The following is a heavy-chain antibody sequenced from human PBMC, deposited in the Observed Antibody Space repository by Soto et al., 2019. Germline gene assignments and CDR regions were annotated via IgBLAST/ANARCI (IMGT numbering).Heavy chain of an antibody. D-gene: IGHD2-15*01. J-gene: IGHJ4*03. Sequence: GGSLRLSFAASGFTFSSDAVIRVPHSPGNRLEWVSAISGSGGSTYYADSVKGRFTISRDNSKNTLYLQMNSLRAEDTAVYYCAKEGQDSVVVALLVFSLGYFD. V-gene: IGHV3-23*01. CDR1: GFTFSSDA. CDR3: AKEGQDSVVVALLVFSLGYFD. CDR2: ISGSGGST.